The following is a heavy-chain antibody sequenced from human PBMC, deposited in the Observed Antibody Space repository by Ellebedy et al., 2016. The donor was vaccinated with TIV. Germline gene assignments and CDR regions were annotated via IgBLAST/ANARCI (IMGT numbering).Heavy chain of an antibody. CDR2: ITYDGSNQ. D-gene: IGHD6-19*01. CDR3: ARDQGSGWGAFDY. CDR1: GFSFDIYS. V-gene: IGHV3-30-3*01. Sequence: PGGSLRLSCEASGFSFDIYSMHWVRQAPGKGLEWVAVITYDGSNQHYADSVKGRFTISRDNSKNTLYLQMNSPRAEDTAVYYCARDQGSGWGAFDYWGQGTLVTVSS. J-gene: IGHJ4*02.